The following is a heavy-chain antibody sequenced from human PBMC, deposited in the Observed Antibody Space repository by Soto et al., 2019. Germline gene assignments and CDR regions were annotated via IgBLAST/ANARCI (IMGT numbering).Heavy chain of an antibody. CDR2: ISAYNGNT. J-gene: IGHJ5*02. Sequence: GAAVKVYCKASGYTFTSYGISWVRQAPGQGLEWMGWISAYNGNTNYAQKLQGRVTMTTDTSTSTAYMELRSLRSDDTAVYYCARDDSSGPNWFDPWGQGTLVTVSS. CDR1: GYTFTSYG. CDR3: ARDDSSGPNWFDP. V-gene: IGHV1-18*04. D-gene: IGHD3-22*01.